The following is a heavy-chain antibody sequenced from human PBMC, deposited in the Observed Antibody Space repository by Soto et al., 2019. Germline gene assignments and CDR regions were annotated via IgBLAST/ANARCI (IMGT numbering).Heavy chain of an antibody. D-gene: IGHD2-2*01. CDR2: IIPIFGTA. CDR3: ASSWDCSSTSCYGRGLYYYGMDA. V-gene: IGHV1-69*01. Sequence: VQLVQSGAEVKKPGSSVKVSCKASGGTFSSYAISWVRQAPGQGLEWMGGIIPIFGTANYAQKFQGRVTITADESTSTAYMELSSLRSEDTAVYYCASSWDCSSTSCYGRGLYYYGMDAWGQGTTVTVSS. J-gene: IGHJ6*02. CDR1: GGTFSSYA.